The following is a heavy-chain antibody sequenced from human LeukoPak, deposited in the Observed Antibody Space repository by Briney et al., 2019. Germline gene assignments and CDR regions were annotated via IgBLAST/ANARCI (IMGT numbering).Heavy chain of an antibody. CDR1: GGSISSHY. CDR2: IYYSGST. V-gene: IGHV4-59*11. Sequence: SETLSLTCTVSGGSISSHYWSWIRQPPGKGLEWIGYIYYSGSTNYNPSLKSRVTMSVDTSKNQFSLKLSSVTAADTAVYYCARETEVYYYDSGSYYSRYFDLWGRGTLVTVSS. D-gene: IGHD3-22*01. CDR3: ARETEVYYYDSGSYYSRYFDL. J-gene: IGHJ2*01.